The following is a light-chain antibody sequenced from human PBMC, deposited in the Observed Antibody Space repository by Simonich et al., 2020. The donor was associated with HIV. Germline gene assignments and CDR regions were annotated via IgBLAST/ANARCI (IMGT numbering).Light chain of an antibody. CDR3: QQYNNWPPYT. CDR2: SAS. CDR1: QSVSSN. Sequence: EIVMTQSPATLSVSPGERATLSCRASQSVSSNLAWYQQKPGQAPRLLIYSASTRATGNPARFRGSGSGTEFTLTISSMQSEDFAVYYCQQYNNWPPYTFGQGTKLEI. V-gene: IGKV3-15*01. J-gene: IGKJ2*01.